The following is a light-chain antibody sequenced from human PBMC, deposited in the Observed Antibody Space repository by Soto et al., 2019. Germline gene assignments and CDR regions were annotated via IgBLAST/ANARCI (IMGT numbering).Light chain of an antibody. CDR2: GAS. CDR3: QQYGSSLT. CDR1: QSVSSSY. J-gene: IGKJ5*01. V-gene: IGKV3-20*01. Sequence: VLTQSPGTLSLSPGERATLSCRASQSVSSSYLAWYQQKPGQAPRLLIYGASSRATGIPDRFSGSGSGTDFTLTVSRLEPEEFAVYHCQQYGSSLTFGQGTRLEIK.